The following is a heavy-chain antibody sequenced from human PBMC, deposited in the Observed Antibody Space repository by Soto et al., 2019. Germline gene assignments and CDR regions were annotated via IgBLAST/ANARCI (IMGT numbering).Heavy chain of an antibody. CDR3: ARETTLDGVVPSAY. Sequence: QVPLVQSGAEVKKPGASVKVSCKASGYTFTSYGISWVRQAPGQGLEWMGWISAYNGNTNYAQKHQGRVTMTTDTSTSTAYMELRSLRSADTAVYYCARETTLDGVVPSAYWGQGTLVTVSS. CDR1: GYTFTSYG. J-gene: IGHJ4*02. CDR2: ISAYNGNT. D-gene: IGHD3-3*01. V-gene: IGHV1-18*01.